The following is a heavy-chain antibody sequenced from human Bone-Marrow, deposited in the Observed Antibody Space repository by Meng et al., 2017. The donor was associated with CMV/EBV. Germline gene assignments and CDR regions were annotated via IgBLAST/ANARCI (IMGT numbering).Heavy chain of an antibody. V-gene: IGHV3-13*01. J-gene: IGHJ5*02. CDR2: IATDGAT. CDR3: ARWAPSGFDP. Sequence: GESLKISCATSGFTFSSYDMHWVRQPTGKGLEWVSGIATDGATFYTGSVKGRFTISRENGMNSLYLQMNSLRADDTAVYYCARWAPSGFDPWGQGTLVTVSS. CDR1: GFTFSSYD.